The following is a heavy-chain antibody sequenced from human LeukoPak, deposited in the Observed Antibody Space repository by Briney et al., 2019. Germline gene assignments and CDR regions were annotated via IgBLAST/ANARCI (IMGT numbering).Heavy chain of an antibody. Sequence: EGSLRPSCAASGFTFSSYAMSWVRQAPGKGLEWVSAISGSGGSTYYADSVKGRFTISRDNSKNTLYLQMNSLRAEDTAVYYCAKDRVFVVVPAAIDEDWFDPWGQGTLVTVSS. CDR2: ISGSGGST. J-gene: IGHJ5*02. V-gene: IGHV3-23*01. D-gene: IGHD2-2*02. CDR3: AKDRVFVVVPAAIDEDWFDP. CDR1: GFTFSSYA.